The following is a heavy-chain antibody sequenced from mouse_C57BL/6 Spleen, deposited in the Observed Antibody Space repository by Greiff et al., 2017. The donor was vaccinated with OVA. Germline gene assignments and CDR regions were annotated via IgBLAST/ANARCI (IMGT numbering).Heavy chain of an antibody. CDR1: GFTFTNYP. CDR3: ARSNWGDFDY. V-gene: IGHV1-47*01. Sequence: VQLPQSGAELVKPGAPVKMSCQASGFTFTNYPIEWMKQNHGKSLAWIGNFHPYNDDTKYNEKFKGKATLTVEKSSSTVYLELSRLTSDDSAVYYCARSNWGDFDYWGQGTTLTVSS. J-gene: IGHJ2*01. D-gene: IGHD4-1*02. CDR2: FHPYNDDT.